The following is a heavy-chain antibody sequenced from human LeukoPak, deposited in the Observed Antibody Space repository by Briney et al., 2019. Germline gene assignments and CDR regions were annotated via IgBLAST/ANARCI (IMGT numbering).Heavy chain of an antibody. CDR2: IWYDGSNK. V-gene: IGHV3-33*01. CDR1: GFTFSSYG. J-gene: IGHJ4*02. Sequence: PGGSLRLSCAASGFTFSSYGMHWVRQAPGKGLEWVAVIWYDGSNKYYADSVKGRFTISRDNAKNALYLQMNSLRAEGTAVYYCVRDMFGGRDYWGQGTLVTVSS. D-gene: IGHD3-10*02. CDR3: VRDMFGGRDY.